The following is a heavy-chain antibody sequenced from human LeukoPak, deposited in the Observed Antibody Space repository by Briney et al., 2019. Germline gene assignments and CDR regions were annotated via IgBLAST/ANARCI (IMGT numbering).Heavy chain of an antibody. CDR1: GYTFTSYY. D-gene: IGHD3-10*01. CDR2: INPSGGST. J-gene: IGHJ4*02. Sequence: ASVKVSCKASGYTFTSYYMHWVRQAPGQGLEWMGIINPSGGSTSYAQKFHGRVTLTSDTSTSTVYMELSSLRSEDTAVYYCQTFCRGGPSGGQEPVLTVSS. CDR3: QTFCRGGPS. V-gene: IGHV1-46*01.